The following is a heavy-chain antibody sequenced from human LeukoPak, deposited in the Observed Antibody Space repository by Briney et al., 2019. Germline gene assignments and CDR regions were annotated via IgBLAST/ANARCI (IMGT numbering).Heavy chain of an antibody. V-gene: IGHV4-59*04. Sequence: SETLSLTCTVSGGSISGYYWSWIRQPPGKGLEWIGNIYYSGSTYYNPSLKSRVTISVDTSKNQFSLKLSSVTAADTAVYYCARKHGYTPDYWGQGTLVTVSS. J-gene: IGHJ4*02. CDR1: GGSISGYY. CDR2: IYYSGST. CDR3: ARKHGYTPDY. D-gene: IGHD1-1*01.